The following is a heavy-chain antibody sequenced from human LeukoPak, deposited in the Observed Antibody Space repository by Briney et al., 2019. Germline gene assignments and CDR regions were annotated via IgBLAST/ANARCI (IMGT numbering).Heavy chain of an antibody. J-gene: IGHJ3*02. CDR1: GYTFTSYG. V-gene: IGHV1-2*02. D-gene: IGHD6-19*01. CDR2: INPNSGGT. Sequence: GASVKVSCKASGYTFTSYGISWVRQAPGQGLEWMGWINPNSGGTNYAQKFQGRVTMTRDTSISTAYMELSRLRSDDTAVYYCARGSSGWWGAFDIWGQGTMVTVSS. CDR3: ARGSSGWWGAFDI.